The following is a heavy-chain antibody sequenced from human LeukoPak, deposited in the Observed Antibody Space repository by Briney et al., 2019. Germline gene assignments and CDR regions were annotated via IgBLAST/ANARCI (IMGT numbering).Heavy chain of an antibody. CDR1: GFTFSSYG. CDR2: ISNGGSTI. CDR3: ARVRSGGYADY. Sequence: GRSLRLSCAASGFTFSSYGMHWVRQAPGKGLEWVSYISNGGSTIYYADSVKGRFTISRDNAKNSLYLQMNSLRAEDTAVYYCARVRSGGYADYWGQGTLVTVSS. D-gene: IGHD5-12*01. J-gene: IGHJ4*02. V-gene: IGHV3-48*04.